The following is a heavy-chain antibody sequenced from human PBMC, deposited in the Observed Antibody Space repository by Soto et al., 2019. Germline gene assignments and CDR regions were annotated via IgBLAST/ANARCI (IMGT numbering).Heavy chain of an antibody. CDR1: GYTFTSYG. CDR2: ISAYNGNT. V-gene: IGHV1-18*01. Sequence: ASVKVSCKASGYTFTSYGISWVRQAPGQGLEWMGWISAYNGNTNYAQKLQGRVTMTTDKSTSTAYMELRSLRSEDTAVYYCASRIAVAGTFGYWGQGTLVTVSS. CDR3: ASRIAVAGTFGY. D-gene: IGHD6-19*01. J-gene: IGHJ4*02.